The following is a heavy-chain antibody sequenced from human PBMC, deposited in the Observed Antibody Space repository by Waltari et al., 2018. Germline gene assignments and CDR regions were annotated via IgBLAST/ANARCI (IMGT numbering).Heavy chain of an antibody. J-gene: IGHJ4*02. D-gene: IGHD2-8*01. CDR2: ISYDASNK. CDR1: VFSISNTS. V-gene: IGHV3-30*01. CDR3: ARGYCATNTCFGYFDY. Sequence: QVQLVESGGGVVQPGRSLRLSCTASVFSISNTSRHWVRQTPGTGLEWVAVISYDASNKYYADSVKGRFTISRDNSKDTLYLQVNSLRTEDTAIYYCARGYCATNTCFGYFDYWGQGTPVTVSS.